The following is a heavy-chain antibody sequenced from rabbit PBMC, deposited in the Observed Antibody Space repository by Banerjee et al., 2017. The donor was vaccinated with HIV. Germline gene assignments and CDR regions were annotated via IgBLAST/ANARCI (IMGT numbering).Heavy chain of an antibody. CDR3: ARDGGVMPAFKL. J-gene: IGHJ4*01. Sequence: QEQLEESGGDLVKPEGSLTLTCTASGFSFSNRCVMCWVRQTPGKGLEWIACTYTGDGSAYYASWATGRFTISKTSSTTVTLQMTSLTAADTATYFCARDGGVMPAFKLWGQGTLVTVS. CDR1: GFSFSNRCV. D-gene: IGHD3-1*01. V-gene: IGHV1S45*01. CDR2: TYTGDGSA.